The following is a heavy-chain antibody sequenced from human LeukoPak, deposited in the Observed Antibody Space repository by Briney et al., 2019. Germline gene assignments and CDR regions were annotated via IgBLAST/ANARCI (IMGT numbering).Heavy chain of an antibody. V-gene: IGHV3-23*01. CDR3: AKGEGVVPTAQGDYYYYYGMDV. CDR1: GFTLSSYA. J-gene: IGHJ6*02. D-gene: IGHD2-2*01. CDR2: ISGSGGST. Sequence: GGSLRLSCAASGFTLSSYAMSWVRQAPGKGLEWVSAISGSGGSTYYADSVKGRFTISRDNSKNTLYLQMNSLRAEDTAVYYCAKGEGVVPTAQGDYYYYYGMDVWGQGTTATVSS.